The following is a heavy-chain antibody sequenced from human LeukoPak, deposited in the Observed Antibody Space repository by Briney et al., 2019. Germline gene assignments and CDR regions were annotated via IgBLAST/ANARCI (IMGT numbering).Heavy chain of an antibody. CDR2: INPNSGGT. D-gene: IGHD4-11*01. Sequence: ASVKVSCKASGYTFTGYYIHWVRQAPGQGLEWMGWINPNSGGTNYAQKFQGRVTMTRDTSISTAYMELSRLTSDDTAVYYCARDAIVRDYSNSDYWGQGALVTVSS. J-gene: IGHJ4*02. CDR1: GYTFTGYY. V-gene: IGHV1-2*02. CDR3: ARDAIVRDYSNSDY.